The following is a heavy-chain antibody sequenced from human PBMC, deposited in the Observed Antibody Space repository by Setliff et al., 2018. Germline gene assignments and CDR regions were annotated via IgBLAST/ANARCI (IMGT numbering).Heavy chain of an antibody. CDR2: ISSSGSTI. Sequence: SGGSLRLSCAASGFTFSDYYMSWIRQAPGKGLEWVSYISSSGSTIYYADSVKGRFTISRDNAKNSLYLQTNSLRAEDTAVYYCARDVDYSRPEYYCGMDVWGQGTTVTVSS. J-gene: IGHJ6*02. V-gene: IGHV3-11*04. CDR3: ARDVDYSRPEYYCGMDV. D-gene: IGHD4-4*01. CDR1: GFTFSDYY.